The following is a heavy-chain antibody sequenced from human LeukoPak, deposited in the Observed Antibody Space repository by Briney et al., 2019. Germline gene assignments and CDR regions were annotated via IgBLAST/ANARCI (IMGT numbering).Heavy chain of an antibody. D-gene: IGHD1-26*01. J-gene: IGHJ4*02. V-gene: IGHV2-70*04. CDR1: GFSLSTSGMR. Sequence: ESGPALVKPTQTLTLTCTFSGFSLSTSGMRVSWIRKPPGKALEWLARIDWDDDKFYSTSLKTRLTISKDTSKNQVVLTMTNMDPVDTATYYCARLNSGTYLDYWGQGTLVTVSS. CDR2: IDWDDDK. CDR3: ARLNSGTYLDY.